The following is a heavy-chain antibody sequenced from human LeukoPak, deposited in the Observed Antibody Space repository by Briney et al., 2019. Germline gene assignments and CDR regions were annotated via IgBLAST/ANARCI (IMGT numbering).Heavy chain of an antibody. Sequence: PSETLSLTCTVSGGSISSYYWSWIRQPPGKGLEWIGYVYYSGSPNYNPSLKSRVTISVDTSKNQFSLKLSSVTAADTAVYYCAGGRFSDYMDVWGKGTTVTVSS. CDR1: GGSISSYY. CDR2: VYYSGSP. CDR3: AGGRFSDYMDV. J-gene: IGHJ6*03. D-gene: IGHD3-3*01. V-gene: IGHV4-59*01.